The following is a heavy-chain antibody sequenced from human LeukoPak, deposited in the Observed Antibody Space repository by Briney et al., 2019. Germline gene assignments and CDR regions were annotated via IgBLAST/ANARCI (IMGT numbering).Heavy chain of an antibody. CDR2: ISWNSGSI. V-gene: IGHV3-9*01. Sequence: GGSLRLSCAASGFTFDDYAMHWVRQAPGKGLEWVSGISWNSGSIGYADSVKGRFTISRDNAKNSLYLQMNSLRAEDTALYYCAKDIEPYGELLYYFDYWGQGTLVTVSS. CDR3: AKDIEPYGELLYYFDY. D-gene: IGHD3-10*01. J-gene: IGHJ4*02. CDR1: GFTFDDYA.